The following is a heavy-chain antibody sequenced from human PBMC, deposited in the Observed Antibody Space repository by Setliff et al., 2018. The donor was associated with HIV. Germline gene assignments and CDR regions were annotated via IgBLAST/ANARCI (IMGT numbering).Heavy chain of an antibody. CDR3: ASARIPTGGTSTSFDY. V-gene: IGHV3-30*10. Sequence: GGSLRLSCVASGFTFRTFAMHWVRQAPGKGVERVSVISYDGSRTYYIDSVKGRFTISRDNSKNTLYLQLNSLRPEDTGVYYCASARIPTGGTSTSFDYCGQGTLVTVSS. J-gene: IGHJ4*02. D-gene: IGHD1-1*01. CDR1: GFTFRTFA. CDR2: ISYDGSRT.